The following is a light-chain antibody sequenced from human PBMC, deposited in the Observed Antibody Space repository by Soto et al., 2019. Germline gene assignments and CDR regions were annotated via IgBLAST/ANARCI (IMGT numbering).Light chain of an antibody. J-gene: IGLJ1*01. CDR2: DVS. CDR1: STDVGGYNF. Sequence: QSALTQPASVSGSPGQSITISCTGTSTDVGGYNFVSWYQQHPGIAPKLMIYDVSYRPSGVSNRFSGSKSGNTASLTISGLQAEDEADYYCSSHSRSGNRAFGTGTKVTVL. V-gene: IGLV2-14*01. CDR3: SSHSRSGNRA.